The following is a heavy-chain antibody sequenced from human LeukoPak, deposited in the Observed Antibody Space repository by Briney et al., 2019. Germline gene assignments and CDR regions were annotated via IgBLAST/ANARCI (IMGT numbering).Heavy chain of an antibody. J-gene: IGHJ6*03. D-gene: IGHD2-2*01. Sequence: GGSLRLSCAASGFTFSSYGMHWVRQAPGKGLEWVAVISYDGSNKYYADSVKGRFTISRDNSKNTLYLQMNSLRAEDTAVYYCAKDGQSIVVVPAAHDYYYYYMDVWGKGTTDTVSS. CDR1: GFTFSSYG. CDR3: AKDGQSIVVVPAAHDYYYYYMDV. V-gene: IGHV3-30*18. CDR2: ISYDGSNK.